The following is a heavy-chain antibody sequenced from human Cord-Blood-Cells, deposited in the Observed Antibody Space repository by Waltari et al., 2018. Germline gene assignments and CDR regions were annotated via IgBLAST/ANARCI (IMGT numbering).Heavy chain of an antibody. V-gene: IGHV3-30*04. J-gene: IGHJ2*01. Sequence: QVQLVESGGGGVQRGRSLRLSCAASGFTFSSYAMPWFLQAPGKGLEWVADISYDGSNKYYADSVKGRFTISRDNSKNTLYLQMNSLRAEDTAVYYCARDGDSSGFGYFDLWGRGTLVTVSS. CDR2: ISYDGSNK. CDR3: ARDGDSSGFGYFDL. D-gene: IGHD3-22*01. CDR1: GFTFSSYA.